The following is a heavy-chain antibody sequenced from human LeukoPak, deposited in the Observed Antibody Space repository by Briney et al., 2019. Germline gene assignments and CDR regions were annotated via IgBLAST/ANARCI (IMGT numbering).Heavy chain of an antibody. CDR1: GYTFTSYG. CDR2: ISTYNGNT. CDR3: ARDLHRVVVRGVPHYYYYMDV. J-gene: IGHJ6*03. D-gene: IGHD3-10*01. V-gene: IGHV1-18*01. Sequence: ASVKVSCKASGYTFTSYGISWVRQAPGQGLEWMGWISTYNGNTNYAQKLQGRVTMTTDTSTSTAYMDLRSLRSDDTAVYYCARDLHRVVVRGVPHYYYYMDVWGKGTTVTVSS.